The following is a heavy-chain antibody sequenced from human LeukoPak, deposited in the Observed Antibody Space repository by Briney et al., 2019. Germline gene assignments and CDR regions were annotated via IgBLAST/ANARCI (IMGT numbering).Heavy chain of an antibody. J-gene: IGHJ5*02. D-gene: IGHD6-6*01. V-gene: IGHV4-4*07. CDR3: ARDGYSSSSGWFDP. CDR2: IYTSGST. Sequence: SETPSLTCTVSGGSISSYYGSWIRQPAGKGLEWIGRIYTSGSTNYNPSLKSRVTMSVDTSKNQFSLKLSSVTAADTAVYYCARDGYSSSSGWFDPWGQGTLVTVSS. CDR1: GGSISSYY.